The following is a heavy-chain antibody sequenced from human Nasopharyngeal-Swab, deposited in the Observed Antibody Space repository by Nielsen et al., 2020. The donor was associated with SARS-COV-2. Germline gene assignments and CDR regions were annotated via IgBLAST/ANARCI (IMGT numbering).Heavy chain of an antibody. J-gene: IGHJ6*02. CDR2: INHSRST. V-gene: IGHV4-34*01. Sequence: SETLSLTCAVYGGSFSGYYWSWIRQPPGTGLEWIGDINHSRSTNYNPSLKSRVTISVDTSKNQFSLKLSSVTAADTAVYYCARDGGSGSYYNWGPYDYYGMDVWGQGTTVTVS. D-gene: IGHD3-10*01. CDR1: GGSFSGYY. CDR3: ARDGGSGSYYNWGPYDYYGMDV.